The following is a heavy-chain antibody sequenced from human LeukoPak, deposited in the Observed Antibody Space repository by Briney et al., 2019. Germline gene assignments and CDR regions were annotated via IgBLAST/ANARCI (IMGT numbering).Heavy chain of an antibody. CDR3: TRLQQLVKDNWFDP. CDR1: GFTFSGSA. V-gene: IGHV3-73*01. D-gene: IGHD6-13*01. Sequence: GGSLRLSCAASGFTFSGSAMHWVRQASGKGLEWVGRIRSKANSYATAYAASVKGRFTISRDDSKNTAYLQMNSLKTEDTAVYYCTRLQQLVKDNWFDPWGQGTLVTVSS. J-gene: IGHJ5*02. CDR2: IRSKANSYAT.